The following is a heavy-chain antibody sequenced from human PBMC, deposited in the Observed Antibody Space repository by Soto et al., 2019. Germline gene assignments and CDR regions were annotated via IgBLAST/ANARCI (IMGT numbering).Heavy chain of an antibody. CDR2: IYYSGST. J-gene: IGHJ5*01. Sequence: PSETLSLTCTVSGGSISSGDYYWSWIRQPPGKGLEWIGYIYYSGSTYYNPSLKSRVTISVDTSKNQFSLKLSSVTAADTAVYYCARSGITIFEVVIRGNWFDSWGQGTLVTVSS. CDR3: ARSGITIFEVVIRGNWFDS. D-gene: IGHD3-3*01. CDR1: GGSISSGDYY. V-gene: IGHV4-30-4*01.